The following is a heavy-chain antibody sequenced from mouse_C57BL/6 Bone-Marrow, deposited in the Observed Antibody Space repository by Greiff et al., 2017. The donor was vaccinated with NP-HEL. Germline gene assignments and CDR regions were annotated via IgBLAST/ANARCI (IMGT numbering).Heavy chain of an antibody. V-gene: IGHV1-76*01. CDR3: ASEGTTGVADFGY. CDR2: IYPGSGNT. D-gene: IGHD1-1*01. Sequence: QVQLKQSGAELVRPGASVKLSCKASGYTFTDYYINWVKQRPGQGLEWIARIYPGSGNTYYNEKFKGKATLTAEKSSSTAYMQLSSLTSEDSAVYFCASEGTTGVADFGYWGQGTTLTVAS. J-gene: IGHJ2*01. CDR1: GYTFTDYY.